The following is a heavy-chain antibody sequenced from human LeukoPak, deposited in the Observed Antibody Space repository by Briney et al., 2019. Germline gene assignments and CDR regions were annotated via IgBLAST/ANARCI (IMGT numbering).Heavy chain of an antibody. J-gene: IGHJ3*02. CDR2: FEPEEGEHGET. CDR1: GYSLSDLS. Sequence: ASVKVSCKVSGYSLSDLSIHWVRHVGGKGLEWRGGFEPEEGEHGETIFAQNFEDRLTLTEDTAADTAYMELASLTSEDTAVYYCATDRLEIYSFHIWGQGTMVTVSS. CDR3: ATDRLEIYSFHI. D-gene: IGHD1-1*01. V-gene: IGHV1-24*01.